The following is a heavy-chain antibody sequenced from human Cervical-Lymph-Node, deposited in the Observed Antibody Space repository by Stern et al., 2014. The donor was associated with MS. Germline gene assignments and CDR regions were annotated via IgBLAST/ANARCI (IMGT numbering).Heavy chain of an antibody. Sequence: EVQLVQSGAEVRKPGESLKISCQTSGYNFDKYWIAWVRQMPGRGLEWMGIIYPDDSDARYNAPLQGQVSISVDKFTTPAYLQWTSLKASDSAIYYCARRGTAAEIDYWGQGTLVTVSS. J-gene: IGHJ4*02. V-gene: IGHV5-51*01. D-gene: IGHD6-13*01. CDR1: GYNFDKYW. CDR2: IYPDDSDA. CDR3: ARRGTAAEIDY.